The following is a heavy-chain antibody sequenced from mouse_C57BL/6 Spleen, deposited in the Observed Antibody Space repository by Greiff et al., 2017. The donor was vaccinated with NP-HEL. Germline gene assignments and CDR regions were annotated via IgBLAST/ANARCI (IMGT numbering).Heavy chain of an antibody. J-gene: IGHJ3*01. CDR2: IDPNSGGT. V-gene: IGHV1-72*01. CDR3: ASPPYGNYPAWFAY. D-gene: IGHD2-1*01. CDR1: GYTFTSYW. Sequence: VQLQQSGAELVKPGASVKLSCKASGYTFTSYWMHWVKQRPGRGLEWIGRIDPNSGGTKYNEKFKSKATLTVDKPSSTAYMQLSSLTSEDSAVYYCASPPYGNYPAWFAYWGQGTLVTVSA.